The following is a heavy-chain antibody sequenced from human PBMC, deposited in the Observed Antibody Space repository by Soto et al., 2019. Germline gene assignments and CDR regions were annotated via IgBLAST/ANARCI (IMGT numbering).Heavy chain of an antibody. CDR1: GYTFTNYG. CDR3: ARDLESFEYSSGHSDY. Sequence: ASEKVSCKASGYTFTNYGISCVGQAPGEGHEWMGWISAYNGNTNYAQKLQGRVTMTTDTSTSRAYMELRSLRSDDTAVYYCARDLESFEYSSGHSDYWGQGTLVTVSS. CDR2: ISAYNGNT. D-gene: IGHD6-19*01. J-gene: IGHJ4*02. V-gene: IGHV1-18*01.